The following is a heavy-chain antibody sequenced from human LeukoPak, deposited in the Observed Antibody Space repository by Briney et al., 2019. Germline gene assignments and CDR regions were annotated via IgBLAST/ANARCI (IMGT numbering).Heavy chain of an antibody. Sequence: PGGSLRLSCAASGFTFSRYAMSWVRQAPGKGLEWVSALGVSVSGYGGSTYYADSVKGRFTISRDNSKNTLYLQMNSLRAEDSALYYCANLYSDNEVYWGQGTLVTVSS. CDR2: LGVSVSGYGGST. V-gene: IGHV3-23*01. J-gene: IGHJ4*02. CDR3: ANLYSDNEVY. D-gene: IGHD3-16*01. CDR1: GFTFSRYA.